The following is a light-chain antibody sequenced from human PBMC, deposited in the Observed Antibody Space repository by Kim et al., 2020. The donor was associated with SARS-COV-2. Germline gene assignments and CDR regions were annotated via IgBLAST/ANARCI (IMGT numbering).Light chain of an antibody. CDR1: QSISRS. CDR3: QQYNNLWT. CDR2: KAS. Sequence: AAGVHRVNSTFLASQSISRSVAWYQQKPGKAPTLLIYKASGLESWVPSRFSGSGSGTEFTLTISSLQPDDFATYYCQQYNNLWTFGQGTKVDIK. J-gene: IGKJ1*01. V-gene: IGKV1-5*03.